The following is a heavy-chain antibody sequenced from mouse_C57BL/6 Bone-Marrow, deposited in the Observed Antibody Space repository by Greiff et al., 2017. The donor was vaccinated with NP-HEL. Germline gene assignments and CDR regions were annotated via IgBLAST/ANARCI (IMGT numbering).Heavy chain of an antibody. CDR1: GYTFTSYW. J-gene: IGHJ1*03. V-gene: IGHV1-52*01. CDR2: IDPSDSET. CDR3: ARRSGGYFDV. Sequence: VKLQQPGAELVRPGSSVKLSCKASGYTFTSYWMHWVKQRPIQGLEWIGNIDPSDSETHYNQKFKDKATLTVDKSSSTAYMQLSSLTSEDSAVYYCARRSGGYFDVWGTGTTVTVSS.